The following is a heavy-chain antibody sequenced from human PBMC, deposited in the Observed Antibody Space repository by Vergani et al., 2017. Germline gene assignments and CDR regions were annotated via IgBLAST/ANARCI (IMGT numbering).Heavy chain of an antibody. CDR3: ARDLPADTAMVTYYYYYGMDV. CDR1: GYTFTSYY. Sequence: QVQLVQSGAEVKKPGASVKVSCKASGYTFTSYYMHWVRQAPGQGLEWMGIINPSGGSTSYAQKFQGRVTMTRDTSTSTVYMELSSLRSEDTAVYYCARDLPADTAMVTYYYYYGMDVWGQGTTVTVSS. J-gene: IGHJ6*02. CDR2: INPSGGST. V-gene: IGHV1-46*01. D-gene: IGHD5-18*01.